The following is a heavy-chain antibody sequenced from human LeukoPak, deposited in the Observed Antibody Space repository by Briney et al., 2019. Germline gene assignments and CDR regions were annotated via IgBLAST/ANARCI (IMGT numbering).Heavy chain of an antibody. D-gene: IGHD6-19*01. CDR2: MNPNSGYT. CDR1: GYTFTSYD. CDR3: ASNVAVAGAFDI. Sequence: ASVKVSCKASGYTFTSYDINWLRQATGQGLEWMGWMNPNSGYTGYAQKFQGRVTMTRNTSISTAYMELSSLRSEDTAVYYCASNVAVAGAFDIWGQGTMVTVSS. V-gene: IGHV1-8*01. J-gene: IGHJ3*02.